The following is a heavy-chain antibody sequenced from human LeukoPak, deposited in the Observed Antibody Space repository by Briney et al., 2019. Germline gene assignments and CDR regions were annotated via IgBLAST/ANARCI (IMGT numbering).Heavy chain of an antibody. J-gene: IGHJ6*03. Sequence: ASVKVSCKASGYTFTGYYMHWVRQAPGQGLEWMGWINPNSGGTNYAQKFQGRVTMTRDTSISTDYMELSRLSSNDTAVYYCARVYYDSSGYYSYYYYYMDVWGKGTTVTISS. CDR2: INPNSGGT. CDR1: GYTFTGYY. D-gene: IGHD3-22*01. V-gene: IGHV1-2*02. CDR3: ARVYYDSSGYYSYYYYYMDV.